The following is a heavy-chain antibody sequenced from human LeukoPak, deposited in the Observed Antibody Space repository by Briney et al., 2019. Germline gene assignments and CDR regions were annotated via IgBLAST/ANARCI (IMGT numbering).Heavy chain of an antibody. D-gene: IGHD4-23*01. CDR1: GRSFSGDY. CDR2: INHSGST. Sequence: SETLSLTCAVYGRSFSGDYWSWIRQPPGKGLEWIGEINHSGSTNYNPSLKRRVIISVDTSKNHFSLKLSSVTAADTAVYYCAKRTTTVVTQPFDYWGQGTLVTVSS. J-gene: IGHJ4*02. V-gene: IGHV4-34*01. CDR3: AKRTTTVVTQPFDY.